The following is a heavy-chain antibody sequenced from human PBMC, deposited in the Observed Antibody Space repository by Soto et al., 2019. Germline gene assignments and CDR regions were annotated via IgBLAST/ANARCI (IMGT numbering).Heavy chain of an antibody. CDR1: GYTFTVYY. CDR2: VNPKSGGT. Sequence: GASVKVSCKASGYTFTVYYMHWVRQAPGQGLGWMGWVNPKSGGTMYPQKFQGRVTMTWDTSISTAYMALTRLRSDDTAVYYCARDLAKGGGSAGFDYWGQGTLVTVSS. D-gene: IGHD1-26*01. J-gene: IGHJ4*02. CDR3: ARDLAKGGGSAGFDY. V-gene: IGHV1-2*02.